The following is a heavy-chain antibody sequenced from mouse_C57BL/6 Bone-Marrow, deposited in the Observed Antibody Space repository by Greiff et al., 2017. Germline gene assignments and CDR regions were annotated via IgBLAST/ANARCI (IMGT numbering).Heavy chain of an antibody. CDR3: TPGYGNYDWYFDV. Sequence: VQLQQSGAELVRPGASVKLSCTASGFNIKDDYMHWVKQRPEQGLEWIGWIDPENGDTEYASKFQGKATITADTSSNTAYLQLSSLTSEDTAVYYCTPGYGNYDWYFDVWGTGTTGTVSS. CDR2: IDPENGDT. J-gene: IGHJ1*03. V-gene: IGHV14-4*01. CDR1: GFNIKDDY. D-gene: IGHD2-10*02.